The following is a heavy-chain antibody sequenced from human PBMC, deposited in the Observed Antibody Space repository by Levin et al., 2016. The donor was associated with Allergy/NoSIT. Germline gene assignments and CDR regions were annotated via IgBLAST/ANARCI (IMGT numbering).Heavy chain of an antibody. J-gene: IGHJ6*02. CDR1: GFIFSRHG. V-gene: IGHV3-30*18. Sequence: GESLKISCTASGFIFSRHGMQWVRQAPGKGLQWVALISYDGSHKYYADSVKGRFTISRDNSKSTLYLQMNSLRAEDTAVYYCAKDGGGGRYYYYYYNMDVWGQGTLVTVSS. CDR2: ISYDGSHK. CDR3: AKDGGGGRYYYYYYNMDV. D-gene: IGHD1-26*01.